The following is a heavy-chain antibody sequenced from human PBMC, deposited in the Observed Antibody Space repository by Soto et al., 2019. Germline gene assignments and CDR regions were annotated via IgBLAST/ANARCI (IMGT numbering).Heavy chain of an antibody. V-gene: IGHV3-48*03. CDR1: GFTFNSYE. J-gene: IGHJ3*01. CDR3: TKEKSVMYSGYDAFDV. D-gene: IGHD5-12*01. CDR2: ISSGGTI. Sequence: VGSLRLSCAASGFTFNSYEMDWVRQAPGKGLEWVAYISSGGTIYYTDSVKGRFTISRDNADNSLYLQVNSLRAEDTAVYYCTKEKSVMYSGYDAFDVCGRRTMVTVSS.